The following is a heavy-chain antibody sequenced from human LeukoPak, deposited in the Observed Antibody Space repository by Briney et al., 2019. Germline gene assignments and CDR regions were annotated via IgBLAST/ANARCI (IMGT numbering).Heavy chain of an antibody. J-gene: IGHJ4*02. CDR2: ISYDGSNK. CDR3: AKDARGYSGYGDY. Sequence: GGSLRLSCAASGFTFSSYGMHWVRQAPGKGLEWVAVISYDGSNKYYADSVKGRFTISRDNSKNTLYLQMNSLRAEDTAVYYCAKDARGYSGYGDYWGQGTLVTVSS. D-gene: IGHD5-12*01. CDR1: GFTFSSYG. V-gene: IGHV3-30*18.